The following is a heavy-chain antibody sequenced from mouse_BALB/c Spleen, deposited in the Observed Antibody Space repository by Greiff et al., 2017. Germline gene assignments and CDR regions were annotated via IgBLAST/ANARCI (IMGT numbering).Heavy chain of an antibody. Sequence: VMLVESGPGLVAPSQSLSITCTVSGFSLTSYGVHWVRQPPGKGLEWLGVIWAGGSTNYNSALMSRLSISKDNSKSQVFLKMNSLQTDDTAMYYCARDRGYYFDDWGQGTTLTVSS. CDR1: GFSLTSYG. J-gene: IGHJ2*01. CDR3: ARDRGYYFDD. CDR2: IWAGGST. V-gene: IGHV2-9*02.